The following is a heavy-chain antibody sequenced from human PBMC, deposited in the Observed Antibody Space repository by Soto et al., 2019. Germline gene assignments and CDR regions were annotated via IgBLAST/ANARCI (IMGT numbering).Heavy chain of an antibody. D-gene: IGHD2-15*01. CDR3: ASRDSNDAFDI. CDR2: VFYSGNT. J-gene: IGHJ3*02. Sequence: QVQLQESGPGLVKPSETLSLTCTVSGVSISTYYWTWIRQPPGKGLEWIGQVFYSGNTNYNPSLKGRVTISVDASRNPFSLMLSSVSAADTAMYYCASRDSNDAFDIWGQGTLVTVSS. CDR1: GVSISTYY. V-gene: IGHV4-59*01.